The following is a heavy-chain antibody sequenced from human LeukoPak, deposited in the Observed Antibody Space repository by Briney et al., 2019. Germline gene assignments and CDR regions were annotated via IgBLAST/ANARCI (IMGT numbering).Heavy chain of an antibody. CDR3: XXXXXXXXKVVIKYYFDY. Sequence: KPSETLSLTCAVYGGSFSGYYWSWIRQPPGKGLEWIGEINHSGSTNYNPSLKSRVTISVDTSKNQFSLKLSSVTAADTAVYYCXXXXXXXXKVVIKYYFDYWGQGTLVTVSS. V-gene: IGHV4-34*01. CDR1: GGSFSGYY. J-gene: IGHJ4*02. D-gene: IGHD3-22*01. CDR2: INHSGST.